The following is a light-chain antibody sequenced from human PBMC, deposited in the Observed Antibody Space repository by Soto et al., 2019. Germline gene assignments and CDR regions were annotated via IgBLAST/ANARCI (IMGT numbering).Light chain of an antibody. J-gene: IGKJ1*01. V-gene: IGKV1-5*03. CDR2: KAS. CDR1: QNIIVW. Sequence: DIQMTQSPSTLSASVGDRVTITCRASQNIIVWLAWFQQRPGKAPKLLIYKASNLESGVPSRFSGSGSGTEFTLTISSLQPDDFATYYCQHYHSYPWTFGQVTRVEVK. CDR3: QHYHSYPWT.